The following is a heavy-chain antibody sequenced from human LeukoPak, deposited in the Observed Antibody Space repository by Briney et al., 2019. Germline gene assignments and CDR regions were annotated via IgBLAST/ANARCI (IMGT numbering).Heavy chain of an antibody. D-gene: IGHD6-13*01. V-gene: IGHV4-34*01. CDR2: INHSGST. CDR3: ARVLGYSSRGPYYFDY. J-gene: IGHJ4*02. Sequence: PSETLSLTCAVYGGSFSGYYWSWIRQPPGKGLEWIGEINHSGSTNYNPSLKSRVTISVDMSKNQFSLKLSSVTAADTAVYYCARVLGYSSRGPYYFDYWGQGTLVTVSS. CDR1: GGSFSGYY.